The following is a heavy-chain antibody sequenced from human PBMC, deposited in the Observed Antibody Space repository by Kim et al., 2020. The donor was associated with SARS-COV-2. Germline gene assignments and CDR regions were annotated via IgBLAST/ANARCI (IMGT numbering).Heavy chain of an antibody. J-gene: IGHJ6*02. CDR3: ARTRRITIFGVVIKKISRDSDHFYYYGMDV. CDR1: GFTFSSYE. V-gene: IGHV3-48*03. CDR2: ISSSGSTI. Sequence: GGSLRLSCAASGFTFSSYEMNWVRQAPGKGLEWVSYISSSGSTIYYADSGKGRFTISRDTAKNSLYLQMNSLRAEDTAVYYCARTRRITIFGVVIKKISRDSDHFYYYGMDVWGQGTTVTVSS. D-gene: IGHD3-3*01.